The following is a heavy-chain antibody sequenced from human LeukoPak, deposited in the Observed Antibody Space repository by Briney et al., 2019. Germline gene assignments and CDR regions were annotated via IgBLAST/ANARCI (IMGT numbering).Heavy chain of an antibody. CDR1: GYSISSGYY. CDR3: ARVEVGATLGYYYYYMDV. Sequence: SETLSLTCTVSGYSISSGYYWGWIRQPPGKGLEWIGSIYHSGSTYYNPSLKSRVTISVDTSKNQLSLKLSSVTAADTAVYYCARVEVGATLGYYYYYMDVWGKGTTVTVSS. J-gene: IGHJ6*03. CDR2: IYHSGST. D-gene: IGHD1-26*01. V-gene: IGHV4-38-2*02.